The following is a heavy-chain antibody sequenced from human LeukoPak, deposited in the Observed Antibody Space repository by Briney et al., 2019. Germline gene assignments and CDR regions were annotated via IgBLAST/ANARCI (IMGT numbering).Heavy chain of an antibody. J-gene: IGHJ4*02. Sequence: PSETLSLTCTVSGGSISSYYWSWIRQPPGKGLEWIGYIYYSGSTNYNPSLKSRVTISVDTSKNQFSLKLSSVTAADTAVYYCARALSFGGGSCYFDYWGQGTLVTVSS. CDR3: ARALSFGGGSCYFDY. D-gene: IGHD2-15*01. CDR1: GGSISSYY. V-gene: IGHV4-59*12. CDR2: IYYSGST.